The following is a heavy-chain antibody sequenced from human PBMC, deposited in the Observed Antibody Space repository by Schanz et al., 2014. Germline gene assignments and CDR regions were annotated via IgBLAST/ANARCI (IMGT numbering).Heavy chain of an antibody. Sequence: EVQLVESGGGLVQPGRSLRLSCAASGFTFDDYAMHWVRQAPGKGLEWVSGISWNSGSIGYADSVKGRFTISRDGAKNSLDLQMNSLRAEDTALYYCAKDRQNRVNRLGYYYGMDVWGQGTTVTVSS. D-gene: IGHD3-16*01. V-gene: IGHV3-9*01. CDR3: AKDRQNRVNRLGYYYGMDV. J-gene: IGHJ6*02. CDR2: ISWNSGSI. CDR1: GFTFDDYA.